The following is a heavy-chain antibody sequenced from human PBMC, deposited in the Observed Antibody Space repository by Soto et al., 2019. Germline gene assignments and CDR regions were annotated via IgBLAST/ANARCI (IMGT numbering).Heavy chain of an antibody. CDR3: ARRLNYQFDRSTTWFDP. Sequence: SETLSLTCTVSGHSIRSGGNFFWSLIRQLPEKGLEWIGYIHHSGSTRYNPSLKSRVIISVDTSKNHFSLKLNSVTAAATAVYYCARRLNYQFDRSTTWFDPWGQGTLVTVSS. D-gene: IGHD2-2*01. V-gene: IGHV4-31*03. CDR1: GHSIRSGGNF. J-gene: IGHJ5*02. CDR2: IHHSGST.